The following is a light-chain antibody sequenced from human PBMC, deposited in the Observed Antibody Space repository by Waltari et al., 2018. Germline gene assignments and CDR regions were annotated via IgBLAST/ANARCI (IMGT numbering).Light chain of an antibody. CDR2: YDN. J-gene: IGLJ1*01. CDR1: NIERKS. V-gene: IGLV3-21*01. CDR3: QVWDANTDPGV. Sequence: SYVLIQPPSVSVAPGETARITCGGNNIERKSVHWYRQRPGQAPVVVISYDNDRAAGIPERFSGSNSGNTATLTISRVEAGDEADYYCQVWDANTDPGVFGTGTEVTVL.